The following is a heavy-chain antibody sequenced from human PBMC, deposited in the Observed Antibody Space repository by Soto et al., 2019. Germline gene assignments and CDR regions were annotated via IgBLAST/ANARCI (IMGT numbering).Heavy chain of an antibody. J-gene: IGHJ4*02. D-gene: IGHD5-18*01. CDR3: ARDPGYSYGYN. Sequence: QVQLVQSGAEVKKPGASVKVSCKASGYTFTSYAMHWVRQAPGQRLEWMGWINAGNGNTKYSQKFQGRVTITRDTSASTACKELSSLRSEDTAVYYCARDPGYSYGYNWGQGTLVTVSS. V-gene: IGHV1-3*01. CDR1: GYTFTSYA. CDR2: INAGNGNT.